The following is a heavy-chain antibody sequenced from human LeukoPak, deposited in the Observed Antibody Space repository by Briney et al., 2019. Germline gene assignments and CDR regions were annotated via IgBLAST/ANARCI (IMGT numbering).Heavy chain of an antibody. D-gene: IGHD6-19*01. V-gene: IGHV4-59*12. J-gene: IGHJ4*02. CDR3: ARRSRYSSGSDY. CDR1: GGSISSYY. CDR2: IYYSGST. Sequence: SETLSLTCTVSGGSISSYYWSWIRQPPGKGLEWIGYIYYSGSTNYNPSLKSRVTISVDTSKNQFSLKLSSVTAADTAVYYCARRSRYSSGSDYWGQGTLVTVSS.